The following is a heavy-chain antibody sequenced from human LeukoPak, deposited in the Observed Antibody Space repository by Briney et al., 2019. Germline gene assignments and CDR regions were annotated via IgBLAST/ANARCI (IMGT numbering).Heavy chain of an antibody. D-gene: IGHD4-11*01. CDR2: ISSSSGYI. Sequence: GGSLRLSCAASGFTFSSYSMNWVRQAPGKGLEWVSSISSSSGYIHYADSVKGRFTISRDNAKNSLYLQMNSLRAEDTAVYYCARSTVTTGLAFDYWGQGTLVTVSS. J-gene: IGHJ4*02. V-gene: IGHV3-21*01. CDR1: GFTFSSYS. CDR3: ARSTVTTGLAFDY.